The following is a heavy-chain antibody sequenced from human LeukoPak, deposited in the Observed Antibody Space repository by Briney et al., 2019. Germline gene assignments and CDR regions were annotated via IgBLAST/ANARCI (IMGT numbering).Heavy chain of an antibody. CDR2: INPSGGST. J-gene: IGHJ4*02. CDR1: GYTFTNYG. V-gene: IGHV1-46*01. D-gene: IGHD6-13*01. Sequence: ASVSVSCKASGYTFTNYGISWVRQAPGQGLEWMGIINPSGGSTSYAQKFQGRVTMTRDTSTSTVYMELSSLRSEDTAVYYCARDIALDYWGQGTLVTVSS. CDR3: ARDIALDY.